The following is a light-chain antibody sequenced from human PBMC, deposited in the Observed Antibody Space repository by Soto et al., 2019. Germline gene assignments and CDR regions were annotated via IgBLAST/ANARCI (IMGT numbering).Light chain of an antibody. J-gene: IGLJ1*01. CDR3: CSYAGSSTPDV. CDR1: SSDVGRYNL. V-gene: IGLV2-23*01. CDR2: EGS. Sequence: QSVLTQPASVSGSPGQSITISCTGTSSDVGRYNLVSWYRHHPGKAPKLMIYEGSKRPSGVSNRFSGSKSGNTASLTISGLQAEDEADYYCCSYAGSSTPDVFGTGTKLTVL.